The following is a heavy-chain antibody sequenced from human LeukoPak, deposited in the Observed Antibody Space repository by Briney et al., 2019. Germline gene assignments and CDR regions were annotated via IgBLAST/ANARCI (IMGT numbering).Heavy chain of an antibody. V-gene: IGHV3-21*01. D-gene: IGHD6-19*01. J-gene: IGHJ5*02. CDR3: ARDRRIAVAGTFWFDP. Sequence: GGSLRLSCEASGFTFTNHAMSWVRQAPGKGLEWVSSISSSSSYIYYADSVRGRFTISRDNAKNSLYLQMNSLRAEDTAVYYCARDRRIAVAGTFWFDPWGQGTLVTVSS. CDR1: GFTFTNHA. CDR2: ISSSSSYI.